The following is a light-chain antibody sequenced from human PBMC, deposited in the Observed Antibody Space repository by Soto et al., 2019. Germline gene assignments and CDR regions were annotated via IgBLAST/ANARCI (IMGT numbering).Light chain of an antibody. V-gene: IGKV3-15*01. J-gene: IGKJ1*01. Sequence: EIVMTQSPATLSVSPGERATLSCRASQSVSSNLAWYQQKPGQAPSLLIYGASTRATGIPARFSGSGSGTEFTLTISSLQSEDFAVYYCQQYNNWPPRTFGQGTQVAIK. CDR3: QQYNNWPPRT. CDR2: GAS. CDR1: QSVSSN.